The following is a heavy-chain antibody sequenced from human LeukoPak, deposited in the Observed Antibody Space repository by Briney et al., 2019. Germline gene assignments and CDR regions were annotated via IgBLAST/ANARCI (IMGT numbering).Heavy chain of an antibody. CDR3: ARVGDRYCSSTSCYEDY. J-gene: IGHJ4*02. CDR1: GFTFSSYE. D-gene: IGHD2-2*01. CDR2: ISSSGSTI. V-gene: IGHV3-48*03. Sequence: PGGSLRLSCAASGFTFSSYEMNWVRQAPGKGLEWVSYISSSGSTIYYADSVKGRFTISRDNAKNSLYLQMNSLRAEDTAVYYCARVGDRYCSSTSCYEDYWGQGTLVTVSS.